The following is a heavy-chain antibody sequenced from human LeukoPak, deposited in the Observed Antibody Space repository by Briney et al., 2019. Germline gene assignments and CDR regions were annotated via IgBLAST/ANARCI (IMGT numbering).Heavy chain of an antibody. Sequence: GASVKVSCKASGYTFTGYYMHWVRQAPGQGLEWMGRINPNSGGTNYAQKLQGRVTMTTDTSTSSAYMELRSLRSDDTAVYYCARVAGGVSGDHFDYWGQGTLVTVSS. J-gene: IGHJ4*02. V-gene: IGHV1-2*06. CDR2: INPNSGGT. D-gene: IGHD2-8*01. CDR3: ARVAGGVSGDHFDY. CDR1: GYTFTGYY.